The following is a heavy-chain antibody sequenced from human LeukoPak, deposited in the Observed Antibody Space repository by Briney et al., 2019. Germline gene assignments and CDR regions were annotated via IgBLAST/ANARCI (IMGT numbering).Heavy chain of an antibody. CDR2: INHSGRT. CDR3: ARQPDVAGITGMGWFDP. V-gene: IGHV4-59*11. Sequence: PSETLSLTCTVSGGSFSSHYWSWIRQPPGKGLEWIGYINHSGRTNYNTSLKSRVIISVDTSKNQFSLKVNSVTAADTAMYYCARQPDVAGITGMGWFDPWGQGTLVIVSS. D-gene: IGHD1-7*01. J-gene: IGHJ5*02. CDR1: GGSFSSHY.